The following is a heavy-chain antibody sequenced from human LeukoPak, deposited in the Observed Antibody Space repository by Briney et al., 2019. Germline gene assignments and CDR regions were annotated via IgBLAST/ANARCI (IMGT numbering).Heavy chain of an antibody. D-gene: IGHD3-22*01. Sequence: GGSLRLSCAASGFTFSSYAMHWVRQAPGKGLEWVAVISYDGSNKYYADSVKGRFTISRDNSKNTLYLQMNSLRAEDTAVYYCARVRTELYYDSSGYYLYFDYWGQGTLVTVSS. CDR1: GFTFSSYA. V-gene: IGHV3-30*04. CDR3: ARVRTELYYDSSGYYLYFDY. J-gene: IGHJ4*02. CDR2: ISYDGSNK.